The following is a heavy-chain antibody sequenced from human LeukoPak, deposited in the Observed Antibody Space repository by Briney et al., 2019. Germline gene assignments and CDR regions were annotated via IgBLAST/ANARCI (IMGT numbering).Heavy chain of an antibody. J-gene: IGHJ5*02. CDR3: ARHREGYSSNWSWFDP. CDR1: GSSFTNYW. CDR2: IYPGDSDT. D-gene: IGHD6-13*01. V-gene: IGHV5-51*01. Sequence: GESLKISCKGSGSSFTNYWIAWVRQVPGKGLEWMGIIYPGDSDTRYSPSFQGQVTISADKSINTPYVQWSSLKASDSAMYYCARHREGYSSNWSWFDPWGQGTLVPVSS.